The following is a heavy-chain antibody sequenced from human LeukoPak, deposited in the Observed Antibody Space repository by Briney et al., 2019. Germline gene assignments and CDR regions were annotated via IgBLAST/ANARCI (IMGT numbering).Heavy chain of an antibody. Sequence: GGSLRLSCAASGFTFSSYGMHWVRQAPGKGLEWVAVISYDGSNKYYADSVKGRFTISRDNSKNTLYLQMNSLRAEDTAVYYCAKDRGGYGDYGAFDIWGQGTMVTVSS. CDR2: ISYDGSNK. V-gene: IGHV3-30*18. CDR1: GFTFSSYG. J-gene: IGHJ3*02. D-gene: IGHD4-17*01. CDR3: AKDRGGYGDYGAFDI.